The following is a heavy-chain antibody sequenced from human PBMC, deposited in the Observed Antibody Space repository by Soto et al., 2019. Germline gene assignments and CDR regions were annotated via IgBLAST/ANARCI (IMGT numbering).Heavy chain of an antibody. D-gene: IGHD3-3*01. Sequence: GASVKVSCKASGGNFSRYAISWLRQAPGQGLEWMGGIIPVFRTTNYEQKLQGRVTITADGSTSTAYMELSSLTSADTAVYYCAKESGPQLRFLEWFYGMDVWGQGTTVTVSS. J-gene: IGHJ6*02. CDR3: AKESGPQLRFLEWFYGMDV. CDR2: IIPVFRTT. V-gene: IGHV1-69*13. CDR1: GGNFSRYA.